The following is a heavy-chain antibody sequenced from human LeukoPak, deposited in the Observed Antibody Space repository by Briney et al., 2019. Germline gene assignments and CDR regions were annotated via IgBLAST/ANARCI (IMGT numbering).Heavy chain of an antibody. CDR3: TREDY. J-gene: IGHJ4*02. CDR2: INANSGST. V-gene: IGHV1-2*02. CDR1: GYTFTGYY. Sequence: ASVTVSCKASGYTFTGYYLHWVRQAPGQGLEWMGWINANSGSTEYAQKFQGRVTVTRDTSISTAYMELSSLKSDDTAVYYCTREDYWGQGTQVTVSS.